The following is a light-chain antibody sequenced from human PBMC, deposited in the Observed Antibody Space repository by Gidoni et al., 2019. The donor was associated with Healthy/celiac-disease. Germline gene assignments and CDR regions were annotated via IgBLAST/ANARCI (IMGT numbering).Light chain of an antibody. Sequence: EIVLTQSPATLSLSPGERATISCRASQSVSSYLAWSQQKPGQAPRLLIYDASNRATGIPARLSGSGAWTDFTITISSIEPEDFAVYYCQQRSNWPPYTFGQGTKLEIK. J-gene: IGKJ2*01. CDR2: DAS. V-gene: IGKV3-11*01. CDR1: QSVSSY. CDR3: QQRSNWPPYT.